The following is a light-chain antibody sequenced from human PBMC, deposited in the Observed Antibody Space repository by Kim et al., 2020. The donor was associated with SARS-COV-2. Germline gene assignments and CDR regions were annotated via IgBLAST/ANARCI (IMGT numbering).Light chain of an antibody. Sequence: SASVGDRVTLTCRASENIGTWLAWYQQKPGRAPSLLIYLASTLESGVPSRFSGTGSGTEFSLSITSLQPDDFATYYCQHYSRFPYTFGQGTKLEIK. CDR1: ENIGTW. CDR2: LAS. J-gene: IGKJ2*01. CDR3: QHYSRFPYT. V-gene: IGKV1-5*03.